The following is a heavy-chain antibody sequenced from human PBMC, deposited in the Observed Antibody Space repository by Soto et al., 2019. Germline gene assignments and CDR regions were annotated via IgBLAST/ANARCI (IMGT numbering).Heavy chain of an antibody. D-gene: IGHD3-3*01. CDR2: ISGSGGST. V-gene: IGHV3-23*01. J-gene: IGHJ4*02. CDR1: GFTFSSYA. Sequence: HPGGSLRLSCAASGFTFSSYAMSWVRQAPGKGLEWVSAISGSGGSTYYADSVKGRFTISRDNSKNTLYLQMNSLRAEDTAVYYCAKARPITIFGVVIPPSDYWGQGTLVTVSS. CDR3: AKARPITIFGVVIPPSDY.